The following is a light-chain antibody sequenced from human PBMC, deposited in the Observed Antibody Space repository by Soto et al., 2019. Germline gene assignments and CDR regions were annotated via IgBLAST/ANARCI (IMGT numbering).Light chain of an antibody. J-gene: IGKJ2*03. Sequence: DIQMTQSPSSVSASIGVTVTITCRASQDINVYLYWYQQKPGEVPKLLIYSASTLHSGVPSRFTGSGSETDFTLTIMSLQPEDFATYYCQHGYVAPYSFGQGT. V-gene: IGKV1-39*01. CDR2: SAS. CDR1: QDINVY. CDR3: QHGYVAPYS.